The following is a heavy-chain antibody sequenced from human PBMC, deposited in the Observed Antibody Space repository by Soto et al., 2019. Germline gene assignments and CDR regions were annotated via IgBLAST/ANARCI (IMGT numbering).Heavy chain of an antibody. Sequence: EVQLVETGGGLIQPGGSLRLSCAASGFTVSSNYMSWVRQAPGKGLEWVSVIYSGGSTYYADSVKGRFTISRDNSKNTLYLQMNSLRAEDTAVYYCARAVRQSRIGDHDAFDIWGQGTMVTVSS. D-gene: IGHD4-17*01. CDR1: GFTVSSNY. CDR3: ARAVRQSRIGDHDAFDI. CDR2: IYSGGST. J-gene: IGHJ3*02. V-gene: IGHV3-53*02.